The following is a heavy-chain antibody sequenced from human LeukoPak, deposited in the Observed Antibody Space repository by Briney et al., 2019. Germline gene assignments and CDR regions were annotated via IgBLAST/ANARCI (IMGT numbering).Heavy chain of an antibody. V-gene: IGHV4-61*02. D-gene: IGHD3-9*01. CDR1: GGSISSDTFS. CDR2: IYTSGST. CDR3: ARGKRGYDILTGYSQYNYFDP. J-gene: IGHJ5*02. Sequence: SQTLSLTCAVSGGSISSDTFSWNWIRQPAGGGLDWIGRIYTSGSTNYNPSLKSRVTISLDTSKNQFSLKLSSVTAADTAVYYCARGKRGYDILTGYSQYNYFDPWGQGTLVTVSS.